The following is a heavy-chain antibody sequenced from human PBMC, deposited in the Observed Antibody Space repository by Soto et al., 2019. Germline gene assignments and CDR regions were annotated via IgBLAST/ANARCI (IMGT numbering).Heavy chain of an antibody. CDR3: AKEALWFGGDYGMDV. J-gene: IGHJ6*02. D-gene: IGHD3-10*01. CDR1: GFTFSSYG. CDR2: ISYDGSNK. V-gene: IGHV3-30*18. Sequence: QVQLVESGGGAVQPGRSLRLSCAASGFTFSSYGMHWVRQAPGKGLEWVAVISYDGSNKYYADSVKGRFTISRDNSKNTLYLQMNSLRAEDTAVYYCAKEALWFGGDYGMDVWGQGTTVTVSS.